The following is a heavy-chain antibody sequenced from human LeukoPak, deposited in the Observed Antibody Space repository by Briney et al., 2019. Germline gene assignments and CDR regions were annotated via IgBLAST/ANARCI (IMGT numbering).Heavy chain of an antibody. CDR2: MNPNSGNT. CDR1: GYTFTSYD. CDR3: ARGLVAVAGATIY. V-gene: IGHV1-8*01. D-gene: IGHD6-19*01. J-gene: IGHJ4*02. Sequence: ASVKVSCKSSGYTFTSYDINWLRQATGQGLEWMGWMNPNSGNTGYARKFQGRVTMTRNTSISTAYMELSSLRSEDTAVYYCARGLVAVAGATIYWGQGTLVTVSS.